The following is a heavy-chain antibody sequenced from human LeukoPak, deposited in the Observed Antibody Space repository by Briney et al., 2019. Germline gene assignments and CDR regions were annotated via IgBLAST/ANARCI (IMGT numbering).Heavy chain of an antibody. Sequence: SKTLSLTCAVYGGSFSGYYWSWIRQPPGKGLEWIGEINHSGSTNYNPSLKSRVTISVDTSKNQFSLKLSSVTAADTAVYYCARGIVVVPAAPSREPRGDTHDYWGQGTLVTVSS. D-gene: IGHD2-2*01. CDR3: ARGIVVVPAAPSREPRGDTHDY. J-gene: IGHJ4*02. CDR1: GGSFSGYY. CDR2: INHSGST. V-gene: IGHV4-34*01.